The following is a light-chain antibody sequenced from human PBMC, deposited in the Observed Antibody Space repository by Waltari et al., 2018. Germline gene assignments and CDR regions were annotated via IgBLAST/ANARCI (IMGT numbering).Light chain of an antibody. Sequence: QSVLTQPPSVSGAPGQRVTISCTGSSSNIGAGYDVHWYQQLPGTAPKLLIYEDNDRPSGVPDRFPGSKSGTSASLAITGLQAEDEADYYCQSYDISLSGSVFGGGTKLTVL. CDR3: QSYDISLSGSV. CDR2: EDN. V-gene: IGLV1-40*01. J-gene: IGLJ3*02. CDR1: SSNIGAGYD.